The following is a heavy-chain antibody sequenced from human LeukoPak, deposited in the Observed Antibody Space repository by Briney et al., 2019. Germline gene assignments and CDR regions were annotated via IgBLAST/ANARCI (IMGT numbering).Heavy chain of an antibody. J-gene: IGHJ4*02. Sequence: PGGSLRLSCAASGFTFSSYSMNWVRQAPGKGLEWVSTISGSGVSTYYADSVKGRFTISRDNSKNTLYLQMNSLRAEDTAVYYCAKDLTPRRNGDYYFDYWGQGTLVTVSS. CDR1: GFTFSSYS. CDR3: AKDLTPRRNGDYYFDY. V-gene: IGHV3-23*01. D-gene: IGHD3-10*01. CDR2: ISGSGVST.